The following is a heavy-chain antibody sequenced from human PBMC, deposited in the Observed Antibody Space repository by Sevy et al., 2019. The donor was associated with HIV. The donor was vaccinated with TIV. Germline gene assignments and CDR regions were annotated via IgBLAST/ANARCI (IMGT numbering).Heavy chain of an antibody. Sequence: GGSLRLSCAASGFTFSSYAMSWVRQAPGKGLEWVSAISGSGGSTYYADSVKGRFTISRDNSKNTLYLKMNSLRAEDTAVYYCAKSPAARATRYYYYGMDVWGQGTTVTVSS. CDR3: AKSPAARATRYYYYGMDV. V-gene: IGHV3-23*01. J-gene: IGHJ6*02. CDR2: ISGSGGST. D-gene: IGHD2-2*01. CDR1: GFTFSSYA.